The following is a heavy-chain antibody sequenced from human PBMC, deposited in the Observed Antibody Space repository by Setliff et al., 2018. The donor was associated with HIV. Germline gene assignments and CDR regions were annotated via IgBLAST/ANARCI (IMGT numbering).Heavy chain of an antibody. CDR3: ARKGTGDAFDI. V-gene: IGHV1-2*02. J-gene: IGHJ3*02. CDR1: GYTFSGYY. Sequence: ASVKVSCKASGYTFSGYYMHWVRQAPGQGLEWMGWINANRGGTSYAQKFQGRVTMTRDTSISTAYMEVRSLRSDDTAVYYCARKGTGDAFDIWGQGTMVTVSS. D-gene: IGHD1-1*01. CDR2: INANRGGT.